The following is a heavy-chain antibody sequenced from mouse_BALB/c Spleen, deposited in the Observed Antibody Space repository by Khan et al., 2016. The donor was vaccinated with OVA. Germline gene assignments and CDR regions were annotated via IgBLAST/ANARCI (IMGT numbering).Heavy chain of an antibody. D-gene: IGHD1-2*01. J-gene: IGHJ2*01. Sequence: EVKLEESGPGLVKPSQLLSLTCTVTGYSITSGYGWNWIRQFPGNKLEWMGYISYSGSTNYNPSLKSRISITRDTSKNQFFLQLNSVTTEDTATYYCARTARIKYWGQGTTLTVSS. CDR3: ARTARIKY. V-gene: IGHV3-2*02. CDR2: ISYSGST. CDR1: GYSITSGYG.